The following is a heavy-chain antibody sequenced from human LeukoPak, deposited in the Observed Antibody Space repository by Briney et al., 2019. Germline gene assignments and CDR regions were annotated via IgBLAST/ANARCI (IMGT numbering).Heavy chain of an antibody. D-gene: IGHD6-19*01. CDR3: ARDHSSGWYSTYYFDY. Sequence: GGSLRLSCAASGFTFSSYAMHWVRQAPGKGLEWVAVISYDGSNKYYADSVKGRFTISRDNSKNTLYLQMNSLRAEDTAVYYCARDHSSGWYSTYYFDYGGQGTLVTVS. J-gene: IGHJ4*02. CDR2: ISYDGSNK. V-gene: IGHV3-30*04. CDR1: GFTFSSYA.